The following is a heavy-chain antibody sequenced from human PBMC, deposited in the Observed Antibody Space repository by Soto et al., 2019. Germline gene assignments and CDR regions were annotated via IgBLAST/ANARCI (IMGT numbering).Heavy chain of an antibody. CDR2: INHSGST. V-gene: IGHV4-34*01. Sequence: QVQLQQWGAGLLKPSETLSLTCAVYGGSFSGYYWSWIRQPPGKGLERIGEINHSGSTNYNPSLKSRVTISVDTSKNQFSLKLSSVTAADTAVYYCARVRLYYYGSGTGWFDPWGQGTLVTVSS. D-gene: IGHD3-10*01. J-gene: IGHJ5*02. CDR1: GGSFSGYY. CDR3: ARVRLYYYGSGTGWFDP.